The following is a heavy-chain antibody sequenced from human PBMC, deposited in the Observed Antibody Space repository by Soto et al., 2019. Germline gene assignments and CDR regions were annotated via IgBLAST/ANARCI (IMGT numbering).Heavy chain of an antibody. CDR2: ISYDGSNK. CDR3: ARDSNYYDSSVPLGY. CDR1: GFTFRSYA. J-gene: IGHJ4*02. Sequence: QVQLVESGGGVVQPGRSLRLSCAASGFTFRSYAMHWVRQAPGKGLEWVAVISYDGSNKYYADSVKGRFTISRVNSKNTLYLQMNSLRAEDTAVYYCARDSNYYDSSVPLGYWGQGTLVTVSS. V-gene: IGHV3-30-3*01. D-gene: IGHD3-22*01.